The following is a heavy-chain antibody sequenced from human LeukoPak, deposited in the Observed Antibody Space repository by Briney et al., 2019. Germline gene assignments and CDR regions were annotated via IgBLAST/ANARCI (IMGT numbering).Heavy chain of an antibody. CDR3: ARDLTSYYYGSGSPH. D-gene: IGHD3-10*01. CDR2: INPNSGGT. CDR1: GYTFTGYY. J-gene: IGHJ4*02. Sequence: ASVKVSCKASGYTFTGYYMHWVRQAPGQGLEWMGWINPNSGGTNYAQKLQGRVTMTTDTSTSTAYMELRSLRSDDTAVYYCARDLTSYYYGSGSPHWGQGTLVTVSS. V-gene: IGHV1-2*02.